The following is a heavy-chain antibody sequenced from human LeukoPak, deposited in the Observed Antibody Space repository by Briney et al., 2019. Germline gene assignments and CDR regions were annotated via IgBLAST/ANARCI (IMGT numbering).Heavy chain of an antibody. CDR2: INTYWSRI. CDR1: GFTFSTYW. J-gene: IGHJ6*02. CDR3: ARAGGSSTSVPYYYGMDV. V-gene: IGHV3-74*01. Sequence: GGSLRLSCAASGFTFSTYWMHWVRQAPGKGLVWLSRINTYWSRINYADSVKGRFTISRDNAKNTLYLQMNSLRAEDTAVYYCARAGGSSTSVPYYYGMDVWGQGTTVTVSS. D-gene: IGHD2-2*01.